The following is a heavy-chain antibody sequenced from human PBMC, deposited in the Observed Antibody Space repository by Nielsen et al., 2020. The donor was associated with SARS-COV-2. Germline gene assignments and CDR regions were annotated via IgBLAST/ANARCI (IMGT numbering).Heavy chain of an antibody. V-gene: IGHV5-51*01. D-gene: IGHD3-10*01. Sequence: GEFLKISCKGSGYSFTSYWIGWVRQMPGKGLEWMGIIYPGDSDTRYSPSFQGQVTISADKSISTAYLQWSSLKASDTAMYYCASSITMVRGVENGMDVWGQGTTVTVSS. J-gene: IGHJ6*02. CDR2: IYPGDSDT. CDR1: GYSFTSYW. CDR3: ASSITMVRGVENGMDV.